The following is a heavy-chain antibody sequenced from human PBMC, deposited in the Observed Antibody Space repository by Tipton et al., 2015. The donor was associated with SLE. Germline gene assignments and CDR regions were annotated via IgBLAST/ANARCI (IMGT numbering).Heavy chain of an antibody. Sequence: TLSLTCTVSGGSISSGSYYWSWIRQPAGKGLGWIGRIYTSGSTNYNPSLKSRVTISVDTSKNQFSLKLSSVTAADTAVYYCARLYYYDSSNYPPDAFDIWGQGTMGAVSS. V-gene: IGHV4-61*02. CDR2: IYTSGST. CDR3: ARLYYYDSSNYPPDAFDI. D-gene: IGHD3-22*01. CDR1: GGSISSGSYY. J-gene: IGHJ3*02.